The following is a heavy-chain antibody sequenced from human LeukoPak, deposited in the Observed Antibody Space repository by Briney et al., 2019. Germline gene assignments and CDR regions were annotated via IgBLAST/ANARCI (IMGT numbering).Heavy chain of an antibody. CDR3: ARGTGY. V-gene: IGHV3-64*04. J-gene: IGHJ4*02. CDR1: GFTFSTYV. Sequence: GGSLRLSCSVSGFTFSTYVMHWVRQAPGKGLEYVSAISSNGDNTYYADSVKGRFTISRDNSKNTLYLQMNSLRADDTAVYYCARGTGYWGQGTLVTVSS. CDR2: ISSNGDNT.